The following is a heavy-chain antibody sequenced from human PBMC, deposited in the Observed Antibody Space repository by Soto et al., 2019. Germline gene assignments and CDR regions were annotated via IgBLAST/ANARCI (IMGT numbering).Heavy chain of an antibody. Sequence: QVQLQESGPGLVKPSQTLSLTCTVSGGSISSGGYYWSWIRQHPGKGLEWIGYFYYSGSTYYNPSLKSRVTISVDTSKNQFSLKLSSVTAADTAVYYCARGWDYYDSINWFDPWGQGTLVTVSS. CDR2: FYYSGST. J-gene: IGHJ5*02. CDR3: ARGWDYYDSINWFDP. CDR1: GGSISSGGYY. V-gene: IGHV4-31*03. D-gene: IGHD3-22*01.